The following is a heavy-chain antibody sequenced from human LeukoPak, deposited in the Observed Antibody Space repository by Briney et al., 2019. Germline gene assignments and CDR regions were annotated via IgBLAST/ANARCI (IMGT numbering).Heavy chain of an antibody. CDR2: INPNSGGT. D-gene: IGHD3-22*01. J-gene: IGHJ6*02. CDR3: ARYYYNSSGYYGYYYGMDV. Sequence: ASVKVSCKVSGYTLTELSMHWVRQAPGQGLEWMGWINPNSGGTNYAQKFQGRVTMTRDTSISTAYMELSRLRSDDTAVYYCARYYYNSSGYYGYYYGMDVWGQGTTVTVSS. CDR1: GYTLTELS. V-gene: IGHV1-2*02.